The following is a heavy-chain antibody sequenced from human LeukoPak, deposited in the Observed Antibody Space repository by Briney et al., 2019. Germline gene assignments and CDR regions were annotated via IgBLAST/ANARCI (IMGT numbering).Heavy chain of an antibody. Sequence: PSQTLPLTCTVSGGSISSGDYYWSWIRQPPGKGLEWIGYIYYSGSTYYNPSLKSRVTISVDTSKNQFSLKLSSVTAADTAVYYCAKTPYCSSTSCYYYYYMDVWGKGTTVTVSS. CDR3: AKTPYCSSTSCYYYYYMDV. D-gene: IGHD2-2*01. V-gene: IGHV4-30-4*08. CDR2: IYYSGST. CDR1: GGSISSGDYY. J-gene: IGHJ6*03.